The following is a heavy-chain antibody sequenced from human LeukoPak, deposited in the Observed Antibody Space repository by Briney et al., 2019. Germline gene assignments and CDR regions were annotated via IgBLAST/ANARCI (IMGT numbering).Heavy chain of an antibody. J-gene: IGHJ5*02. CDR2: FDPEDGET. Sequence: ASLRVSCKVSGYTLTELSMHWLRQAPGKGLEWMGGFDPEDGETIYAQRFQGRVTMTEDTSTDTAYMELSSLRSEDTAMYYCATYSTIAVAGTNWFDPWGQGTLVIVSS. V-gene: IGHV1-24*01. D-gene: IGHD6-19*01. CDR1: GYTLTELS. CDR3: ATYSTIAVAGTNWFDP.